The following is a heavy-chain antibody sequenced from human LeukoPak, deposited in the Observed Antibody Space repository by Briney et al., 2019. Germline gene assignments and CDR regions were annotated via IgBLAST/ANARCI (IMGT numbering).Heavy chain of an antibody. Sequence: SETLSLTCAVYGGSFSGYYWSWIRQPPGKGLEWIGEINHSGSTNYNPSLKSRVTISVDTSKNQFSLKLSSVTAADTAVYYCARHETPLYYYECWGQGTLVTVSS. J-gene: IGHJ4*02. D-gene: IGHD2-15*01. CDR2: INHSGST. V-gene: IGHV4-34*01. CDR1: GGSFSGYY. CDR3: ARHETPLYYYEC.